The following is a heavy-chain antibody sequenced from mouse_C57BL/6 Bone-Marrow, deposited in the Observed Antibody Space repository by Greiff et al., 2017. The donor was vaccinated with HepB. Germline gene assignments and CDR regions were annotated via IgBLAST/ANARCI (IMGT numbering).Heavy chain of an antibody. Sequence: EVKLKESGGGLVQPGGSMKLSCVASGFTFSNYWMNWVRQSPEKGLEWVAQIRLKSDNYATHYAESVKGGFTISRDDSKSSVYLQMNNLRAEDTGIYYCTDGLGYAYWGQGTLVTVSA. J-gene: IGHJ3*01. CDR1: GFTFSNYW. CDR2: IRLKSDNYAT. D-gene: IGHD4-1*01. CDR3: TDGLGYAY. V-gene: IGHV6-3*01.